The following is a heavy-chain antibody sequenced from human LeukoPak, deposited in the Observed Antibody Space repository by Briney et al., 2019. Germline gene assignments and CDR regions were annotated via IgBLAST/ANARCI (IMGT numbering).Heavy chain of an antibody. CDR2: INHSGST. D-gene: IGHD4-17*01. CDR3: ARGSVTRYYYYYMDV. Sequence: SETLSLTCAVYGGSFSGYYWSWIRQPPGKGREGIGEINHSGSTNYNPSLKSRVTTSVDTSKNQFSLKLSSVTAADTAVYYCARGSVTRYYYYYMDVWGKGTTVTVSS. CDR1: GGSFSGYY. V-gene: IGHV4-34*01. J-gene: IGHJ6*03.